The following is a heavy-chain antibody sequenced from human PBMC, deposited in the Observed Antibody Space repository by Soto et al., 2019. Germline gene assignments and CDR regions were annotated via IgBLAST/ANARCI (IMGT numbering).Heavy chain of an antibody. CDR2: IKRDGSEK. V-gene: IGHV3-7*01. Sequence: EVQLVESGGGLVQLGGSLRLSCATSGFTLSSYWMSWVRQAPGKGLEWVANIKRDGSEKYYVDSVQGRFTISRDNAKNSLYLQMNSLRAADTAVYYCARDCIGGICYGYYFDYWGQGTLVTVSS. CDR3: ARDCIGGICYGYYFDY. CDR1: GFTLSSYW. D-gene: IGHD2-15*01. J-gene: IGHJ4*02.